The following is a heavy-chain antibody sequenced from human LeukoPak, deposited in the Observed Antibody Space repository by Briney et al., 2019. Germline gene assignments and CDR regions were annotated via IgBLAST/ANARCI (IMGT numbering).Heavy chain of an antibody. J-gene: IGHJ3*02. D-gene: IGHD2-15*01. CDR3: ARGLLLGYCSGGSCYGLRSFGRGAFDI. V-gene: IGHV4-34*01. CDR1: GGSISSYY. CDR2: INHSGST. Sequence: SETLSLTCTVSGGSISSYYWSWIRQPPGKGLEWIGEINHSGSTNYNPSLKSRVTISVDTSKNQFSLKLSSVTAADTAVYYCARGLLLGYCSGGSCYGLRSFGRGAFDIWGQGTMVTVSS.